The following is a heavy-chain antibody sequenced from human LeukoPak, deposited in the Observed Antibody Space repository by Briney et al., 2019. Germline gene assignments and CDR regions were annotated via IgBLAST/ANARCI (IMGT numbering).Heavy chain of an antibody. V-gene: IGHV1-2*02. D-gene: IGHD5/OR15-5a*01. Sequence: ASVKVSCKASGYTFTSYYIHWVRQAPGQGLEWMGWINPNSGGTNYAQKFQGRVTMTRDTSISTAYMELNSLRSDDTAVYYCARAVWGNSVLNGGLDYWGQGTLVTVSS. J-gene: IGHJ4*02. CDR2: INPNSGGT. CDR1: GYTFTSYY. CDR3: ARAVWGNSVLNGGLDY.